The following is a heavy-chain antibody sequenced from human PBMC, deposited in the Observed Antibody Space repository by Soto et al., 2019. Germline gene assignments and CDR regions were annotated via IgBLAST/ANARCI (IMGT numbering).Heavy chain of an antibody. CDR2: IYYSGST. CDR1: GGSISRYY. Sequence: PSETLSLTCTASGGSISRYYWIWLRQPPGRGLEWIGYIYYSGSTNYNPSLKSRVTISVDTSKNQLSLKLSSVTAEDTAVYYCARGRQWYSRGWARGYYYYYGMGVWGQGTRVTVSS. V-gene: IGHV4-59*12. CDR3: ARGRQWYSRGWARGYYYYYGMGV. J-gene: IGHJ6*01. D-gene: IGHD6-19*01.